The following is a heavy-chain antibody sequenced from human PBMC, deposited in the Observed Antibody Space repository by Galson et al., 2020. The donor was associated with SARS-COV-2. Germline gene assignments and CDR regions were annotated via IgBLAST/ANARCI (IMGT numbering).Heavy chain of an antibody. CDR2: ISYDGSNK. D-gene: IGHD1-26*01. CDR1: GFTFSSYA. CDR3: ARPYSGSYQGWFDP. J-gene: IGHJ5*02. Sequence: GGSLRLSCAASGFTFSSYAMHWVRQAPGKGLEWVAVISYDGSNKYYADSVKGRFTISRDNSKNTLYLQMNSLRAEDTAVYYCARPYSGSYQGWFDPWGQGTLVTVSS. V-gene: IGHV3-30*04.